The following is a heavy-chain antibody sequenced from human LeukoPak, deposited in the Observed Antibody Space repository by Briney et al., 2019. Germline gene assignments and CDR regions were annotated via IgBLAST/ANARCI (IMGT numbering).Heavy chain of an antibody. J-gene: IGHJ3*02. CDR2: INPNSGGT. Sequence: ASVKVSCKASGYTFTAYYMHWVRQAPGQGVEWMGWINPNSGGTNYAQKFQGRVTMTRDTSISTAYMELSRLRSDDTAVYYCWYYYDSSNAVVNAFDIWGQGTMVTVSS. D-gene: IGHD3-22*01. CDR3: WYYYDSSNAVVNAFDI. CDR1: GYTFTAYY. V-gene: IGHV1-2*02.